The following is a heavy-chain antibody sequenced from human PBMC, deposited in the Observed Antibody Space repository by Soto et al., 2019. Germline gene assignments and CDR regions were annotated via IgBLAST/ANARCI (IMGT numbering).Heavy chain of an antibody. V-gene: IGHV4-31*03. Sequence: PSETLSLTCSVSGASIRSGGYYWSWLRQSPGKGLEWIGHIYYTGSTFYSPSLKSRLTISLDTSKNQFSLDLRSVTAAGTAMYYCARIEMASIKWGRVTLVTVSS. J-gene: IGHJ4*02. CDR2: IYYTGST. CDR1: GASIRSGGYY. CDR3: ARIEMASIK.